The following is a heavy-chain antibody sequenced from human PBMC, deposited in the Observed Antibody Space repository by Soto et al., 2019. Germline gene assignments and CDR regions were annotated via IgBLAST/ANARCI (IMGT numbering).Heavy chain of an antibody. Sequence: SETLSLTCTVSGGSIRNVYWSWIRQAPGKGLEWIGFIFHSGNAKYNPSLKSRVTISVDTSKNQFSLSLDSVTAADTAVFYCARVRSITGTGFYYFDYWGQGILVTVSS. J-gene: IGHJ4*02. V-gene: IGHV4-59*01. D-gene: IGHD1-7*01. CDR1: GGSIRNVY. CDR2: IFHSGNA. CDR3: ARVRSITGTGFYYFDY.